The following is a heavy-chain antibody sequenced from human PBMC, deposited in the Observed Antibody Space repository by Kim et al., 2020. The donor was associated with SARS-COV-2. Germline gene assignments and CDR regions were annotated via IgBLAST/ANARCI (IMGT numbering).Heavy chain of an antibody. Sequence: SETLSLTCAVSGGSISSRNYYWGWIRQPPGKGLEWIGSIYYSGSTYYNPSLKSRVTIFVDTSKNQFSLKLSSVTAADTAVYYCARKGDSGNYFLGSYFD. V-gene: IGHV4-39*01. CDR2: IYYSGST. CDR1: GGSISSRNYY. J-gene: IGHJ4*01. D-gene: IGHD1-26*01. CDR3: ARKGDSGNYFLGSYFD.